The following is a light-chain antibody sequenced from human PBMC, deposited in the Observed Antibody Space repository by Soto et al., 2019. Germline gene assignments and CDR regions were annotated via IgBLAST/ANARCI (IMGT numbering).Light chain of an antibody. V-gene: IGLV2-14*01. CDR2: EVF. CDR1: SSDVGGYNY. CDR3: SSYTTSSTVV. Sequence: QSALTQPASVSGSPGQSITISCTGTSSDVGGYNYVSWYQHHPGKAPKLMIYEVFYRPSGVSDRFSGSKSDNTASLTISGLQAEDEADYYCSSYTTSSTVVFGGGTKVTVL. J-gene: IGLJ2*01.